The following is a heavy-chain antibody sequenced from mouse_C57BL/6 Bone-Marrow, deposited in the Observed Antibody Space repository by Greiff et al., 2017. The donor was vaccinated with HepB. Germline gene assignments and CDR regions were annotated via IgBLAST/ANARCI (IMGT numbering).Heavy chain of an antibody. CDR2: INYDGSST. J-gene: IGHJ1*03. D-gene: IGHD1-1*01. CDR1: GFTFSDYY. Sequence: EVQLVESEGGLVQPGSSMKLSCTASGFTFSDYYMAWVRQVPEKGLEWVANINYDGSSTYYLDSLKSRFIISRDNAKNILYLQMSSLKSEDTATYYCARERAGLYGSSYEDWYFDVWGTGTTVTVSS. V-gene: IGHV5-16*01. CDR3: ARERAGLYGSSYEDWYFDV.